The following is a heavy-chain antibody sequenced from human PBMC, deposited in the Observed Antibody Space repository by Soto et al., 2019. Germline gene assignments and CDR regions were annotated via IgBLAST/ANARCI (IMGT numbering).Heavy chain of an antibody. D-gene: IGHD3-16*01. V-gene: IGHV1-18*01. CDR1: GYTFTSYG. CDR3: ARMGDVPYYYYGMDV. Sequence: ASVKVSCKASGYTFTSYGISWVRQAHGQGLEWMGWINGYNGNTNHAQKLQGRVTMSTDTSTSTAYMELRSLRSDDSAVYYCARMGDVPYYYYGMDVWGQGTTVTVSS. CDR2: INGYNGNT. J-gene: IGHJ6*02.